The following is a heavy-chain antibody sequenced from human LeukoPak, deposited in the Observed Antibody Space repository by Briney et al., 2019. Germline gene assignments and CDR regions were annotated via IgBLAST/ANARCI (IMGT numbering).Heavy chain of an antibody. CDR1: GGSFSSYY. D-gene: IGHD3-10*01. Sequence: SETLSLTCVVYGGSFSSYYWSWIRQPPGKGLEWIGEINHSGSTNYNPSLKSRVTISVDTSKNQFSLNLSSVTAADTAIYYCARYYGSGSYCLAYWGQGTLVTVSS. V-gene: IGHV4-34*01. J-gene: IGHJ4*02. CDR3: ARYYGSGSYCLAY. CDR2: INHSGST.